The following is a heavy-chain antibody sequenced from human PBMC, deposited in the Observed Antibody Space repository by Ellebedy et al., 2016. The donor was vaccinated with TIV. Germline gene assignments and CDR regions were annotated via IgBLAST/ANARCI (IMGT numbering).Heavy chain of an antibody. CDR1: GFTVSRRF. V-gene: IGHV3-53*01. CDR3: VRAENGMDV. J-gene: IGHJ6*02. Sequence: GESLKISCAASGFTVSRRFMSWVRQAPEKGLEWVSTIDGGGNTNYADSVQGRFTISRDNSKNMLYLQMNSLTTDETAEYYCVRAENGMDVWGQGTAVTGSS. CDR2: IDGGGNT.